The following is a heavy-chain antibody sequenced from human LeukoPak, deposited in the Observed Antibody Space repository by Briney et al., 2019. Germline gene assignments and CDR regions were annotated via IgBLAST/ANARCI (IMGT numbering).Heavy chain of an antibody. V-gene: IGHV1-2*02. D-gene: IGHD1-14*01. J-gene: IGHJ6*03. CDR2: INPNSGGT. CDR1: GYTFTDYY. CDR3: ARDLDEWYNSYKYYMDV. Sequence: GASVKVSCKASGYTFTDYYIHWVRQAPGQGLEWMGWINPNSGGTNYAQEFQGRVTMTRDTSISTAYMELSRLRSDDTAIYYCARDLDEWYNSYKYYMDVWGKGTTVTVSS.